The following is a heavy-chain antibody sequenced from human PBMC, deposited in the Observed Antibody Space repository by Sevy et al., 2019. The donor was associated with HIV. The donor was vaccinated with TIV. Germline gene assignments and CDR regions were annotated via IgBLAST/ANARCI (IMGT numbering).Heavy chain of an antibody. Sequence: GGSLRLSCAASGFTFSSYAMHWVRQAPGKGLERVAVISYDGSNKYYADSVKGRFTISRDNSKNTLYLQMNSLRAEDTAVYYCARESCSGGSCYADYWGQGTLVTVSS. CDR3: ARESCSGGSCYADY. J-gene: IGHJ4*02. CDR2: ISYDGSNK. D-gene: IGHD2-15*01. CDR1: GFTFSSYA. V-gene: IGHV3-30-3*01.